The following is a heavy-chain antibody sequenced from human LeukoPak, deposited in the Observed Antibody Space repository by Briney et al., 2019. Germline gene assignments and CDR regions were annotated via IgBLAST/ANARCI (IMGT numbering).Heavy chain of an antibody. CDR3: TRVRSGSSNWFDP. CDR2: IRNKPNSYTT. Sequence: GRSLRLSCAASGFTFSDDYMDWVRQAPGKGPEWVGRIRNKPNSYTTEYATSVKGRLTISRDDSKNSVYLQMDSLKTEDTAMYFCTRVRSGSSNWFDPWGQGTLVTVSS. J-gene: IGHJ5*02. CDR1: GFTFSDDY. V-gene: IGHV3-72*01. D-gene: IGHD3-10*01.